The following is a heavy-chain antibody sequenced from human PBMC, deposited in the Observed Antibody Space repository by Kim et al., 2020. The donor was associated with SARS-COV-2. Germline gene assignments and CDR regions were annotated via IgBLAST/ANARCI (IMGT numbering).Heavy chain of an antibody. D-gene: IGHD6-13*01. V-gene: IGHV4-39*01. CDR1: GGSVSSSNYY. CDR2: IYYSGST. Sequence: SETLSLTCTVSGGSVSSSNYYWAWIRQPPGKELEWIGSIYYSGSTYYNPSLKSRLTISVETSKNQFSLNLKSVTAADTAIYYCARLRSSSWHFDYWGQGTLGTVSS. J-gene: IGHJ4*02. CDR3: ARLRSSSWHFDY.